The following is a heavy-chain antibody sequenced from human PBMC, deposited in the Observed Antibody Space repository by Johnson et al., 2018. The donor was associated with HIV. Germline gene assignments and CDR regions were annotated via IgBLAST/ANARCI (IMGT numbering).Heavy chain of an antibody. CDR2: IKSKYHDETT. V-gene: IGHV3-15*01. D-gene: IGHD2-8*01. CDR1: GFTFKNAW. Sequence: VQLVESGGGFVKPEGSLRLSCAASGFTFKNAWMHWVRQAPGKGLEWIGRIKSKYHDETTDYAAPVKGRFAISRDDSKNTVYLQMNSLKAEDTAVYYCTTGSWIDGLCYAFDGWGQGTMVTFSS. J-gene: IGHJ3*01. CDR3: TTGSWIDGLCYAFDG.